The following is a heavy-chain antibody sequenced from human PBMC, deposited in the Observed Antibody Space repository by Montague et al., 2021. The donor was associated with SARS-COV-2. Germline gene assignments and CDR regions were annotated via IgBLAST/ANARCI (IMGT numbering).Heavy chain of an antibody. CDR1: GGSFSGYY. Sequence: SETLSPCCAVYGGSFSGYYWSWIRQPPGKGLEWIGEINHSGSTNYNPSLKSRVTISVDTSKNQFSLKLSSVTAADTAVYYCTREGYQVLWSDYYYYGMDVWGQGTTVTVSS. V-gene: IGHV4-34*01. CDR3: TREGYQVLWSDYYYYGMDV. D-gene: IGHD2-2*01. CDR2: INHSGST. J-gene: IGHJ6*02.